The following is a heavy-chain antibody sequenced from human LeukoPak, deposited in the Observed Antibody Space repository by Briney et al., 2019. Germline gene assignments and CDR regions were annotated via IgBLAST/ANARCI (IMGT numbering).Heavy chain of an antibody. CDR3: ARGSKETARSFWYFDL. J-gene: IGHJ2*01. Sequence: APVKVSCKASGYTFTSYDINWVRHATGQGLEWMGWMNPNSGNTGYAQKFQGRVTMTRNTSISTAYMELSSLRSEDTAVYYCARGSKETARSFWYFDLWGRGTLVTVSS. D-gene: IGHD2-21*02. CDR2: MNPNSGNT. CDR1: GYTFTSYD. V-gene: IGHV1-8*01.